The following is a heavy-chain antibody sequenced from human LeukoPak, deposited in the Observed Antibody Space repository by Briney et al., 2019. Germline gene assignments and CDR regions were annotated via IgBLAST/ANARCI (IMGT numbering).Heavy chain of an antibody. V-gene: IGHV4-38-2*01. D-gene: IGHD6-19*01. J-gene: IGHJ4*02. CDR1: GYSISSGYY. CDR2: IYHSGST. Sequence: SETLSLTCVVSGYSISSGYYWGWIRQPPGKGLEWIGSIYHSGSTYYNPSLKSRVTISVDTSKNQFSLKLSSVTAADTAVYYCARPVRAGWYYFDYWGQGTLVTVSS. CDR3: ARPVRAGWYYFDY.